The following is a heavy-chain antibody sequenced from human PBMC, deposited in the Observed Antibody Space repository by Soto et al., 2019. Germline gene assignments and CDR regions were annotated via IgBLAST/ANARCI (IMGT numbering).Heavy chain of an antibody. CDR2: IDPSDSYT. V-gene: IGHV5-10-1*01. CDR3: ARHNENCSGGSCYLNWFDP. CDR1: GYSFTSYW. Sequence: GESLKISCKGSGYSFTSYWISWVRQMPGKGLEWMGRIDPSDSYTNYSPSFQGHVTISADKSISTAYLQWSSLKASDTAMYYCARHNENCSGGSCYLNWFDPWGQGTLVTVS. J-gene: IGHJ5*02. D-gene: IGHD2-15*01.